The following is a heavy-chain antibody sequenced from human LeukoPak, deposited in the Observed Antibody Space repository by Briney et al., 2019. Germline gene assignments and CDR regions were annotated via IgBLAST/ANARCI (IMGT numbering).Heavy chain of an antibody. V-gene: IGHV3-7*01. CDR1: EFTFSRHW. J-gene: IGHJ4*02. D-gene: IGHD1-26*01. CDR3: ARLKDSATRYDY. CDR2: MNPDGSVR. Sequence: GGSLRLSCAASEFTFSRHWMSWVRQAPGKGLEWVASMNPDGSVRHYVDSVRGRFTISRDNTKNSLYLQMNSLRVEDVALYFCARLKDSATRYDYWGQGTLVTVSS.